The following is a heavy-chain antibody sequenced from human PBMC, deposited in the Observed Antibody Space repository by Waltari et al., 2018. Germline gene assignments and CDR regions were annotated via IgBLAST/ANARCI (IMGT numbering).Heavy chain of an antibody. CDR1: GGSFSGYY. D-gene: IGHD2-15*01. CDR2: INHSGST. V-gene: IGHV4-34*01. J-gene: IGHJ3*02. CDR3: AAIGYCSDGSCSDAFDI. Sequence: QVQLYQWGAGLLKPSETLSLTCAVYGGSFSGYYWSCIRQPPGKGLEWIGEINHSGSTKYNPSLKSRVTISADTSKNQFSLKLSSVTAADTAVYYCAAIGYCSDGSCSDAFDIWGQGTMVTVSS.